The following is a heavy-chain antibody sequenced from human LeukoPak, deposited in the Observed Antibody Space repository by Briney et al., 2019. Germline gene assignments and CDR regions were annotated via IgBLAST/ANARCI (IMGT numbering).Heavy chain of an antibody. CDR1: GYSFTSYW. CDR2: IYPADSDT. J-gene: IGHJ5*02. Sequence: PGESLKISCQGSGYSFTSYWIGWVRQMPGKGLEWMGIIYPADSDTRYNPSFQGQVTISADISIRTAYLQWSSLRASDSAMYCACRDLTSTWSFPWGQGTLVTVSS. V-gene: IGHV5-51*01. CDR3: CRDLTSTWSFP. D-gene: IGHD6-13*01.